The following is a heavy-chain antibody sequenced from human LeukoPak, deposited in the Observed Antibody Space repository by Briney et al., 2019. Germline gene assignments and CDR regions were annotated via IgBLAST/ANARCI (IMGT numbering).Heavy chain of an antibody. J-gene: IGHJ6*02. CDR1: GYSSTSYW. Sequence: GESLKISCKGSGYSSTSYWISWVRQMPGKGLEWMGRIDPSDSYTNYSPSFQGHVTISADKSISTAYLQWSSLKASDTAMYYCARRDSSGWYQDYYGMDVWGQGTTVTVSS. D-gene: IGHD6-19*01. CDR3: ARRDSSGWYQDYYGMDV. V-gene: IGHV5-10-1*01. CDR2: IDPSDSYT.